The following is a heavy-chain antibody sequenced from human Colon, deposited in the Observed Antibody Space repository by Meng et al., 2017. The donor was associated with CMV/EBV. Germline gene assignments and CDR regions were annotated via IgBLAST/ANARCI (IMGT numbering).Heavy chain of an antibody. CDR2: IYSGGST. D-gene: IGHD2-2*01. V-gene: IGHV4-59*01. J-gene: IGHJ6*02. Sequence: GSLRLSCNVSGCSMSSYYWTWIRQPPGKGLEWIGYIYSGGSTNYNPSLKSRLTISVDTSKNHFSLNLNSVTAADTAVYYCGRHAPLVPAAMSYYYSIDVWGQGTTVTVSS. CDR1: GCSMSSYY. CDR3: GRHAPLVPAAMSYYYSIDV.